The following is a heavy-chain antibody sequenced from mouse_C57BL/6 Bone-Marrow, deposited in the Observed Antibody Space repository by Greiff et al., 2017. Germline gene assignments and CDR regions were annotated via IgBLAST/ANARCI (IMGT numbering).Heavy chain of an antibody. V-gene: IGHV1-54*01. CDR2: INPGSGGN. CDR3: ARSDMRYWYFDV. J-gene: IGHJ1*03. Sequence: VKLMESGAELVRPGTSVKVSCKASGYAFTNYLIEWVKQRPGQGLEWIGVINPGSGGNNYNEKFKGKATLTADKSSSTAYMQLSSLTSEDSAVYFCARSDMRYWYFDVWGTGTTVTVSS. CDR1: GYAFTNYL.